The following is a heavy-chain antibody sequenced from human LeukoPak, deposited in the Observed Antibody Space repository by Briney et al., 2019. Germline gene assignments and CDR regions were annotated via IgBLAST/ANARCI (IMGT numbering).Heavy chain of an antibody. J-gene: IGHJ4*02. CDR1: GLTFNSYW. CDR2: INTDGSST. V-gene: IGHV3-74*01. CDR3: AREMVADTSGYYEY. Sequence: PGGSLTLSCAASGLTFNSYWMHWVRQAPGKGLVWVSRINTDGSSTSYADSVKGRFTISRDNAKNTLYLQMNSLRAEDTAVYYCAREMVADTSGYYEYWGQGTLVTVSS. D-gene: IGHD3-22*01.